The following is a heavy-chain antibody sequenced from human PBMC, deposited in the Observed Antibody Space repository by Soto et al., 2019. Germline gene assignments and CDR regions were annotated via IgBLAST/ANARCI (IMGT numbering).Heavy chain of an antibody. V-gene: IGHV4-31*03. Sequence: SETLSLTCTVSGGSISSGGYYWNCIRQHPGKGLEWIGYIYYSGSTYYNPSLKSRVTISVDTSKNQFSLKLSSVTAADTAVYYCARSMTTVVTLDYWGQGTLVTVSS. CDR3: ARSMTTVVTLDY. CDR1: GGSISSGGYY. CDR2: IYYSGST. J-gene: IGHJ4*02. D-gene: IGHD4-17*01.